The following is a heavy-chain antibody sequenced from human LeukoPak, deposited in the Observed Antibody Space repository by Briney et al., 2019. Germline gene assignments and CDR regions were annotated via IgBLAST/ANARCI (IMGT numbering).Heavy chain of an antibody. CDR1: GFTFTSYG. D-gene: IGHD5-24*01. CDR2: ISAYNGNT. CDR3: ARERDGYSNLYYFDC. J-gene: IGHJ4*02. V-gene: IGHV1-18*01. Sequence: GGSLRLSCAASGFTFTSYGISWVRQAPGQGLEWMGWISAYNGNTNYAQKLQGRVTMTTDTSTSTAYMELRSLRSDDTAVYYCARERDGYSNLYYFDCWGQGTLVTVSS.